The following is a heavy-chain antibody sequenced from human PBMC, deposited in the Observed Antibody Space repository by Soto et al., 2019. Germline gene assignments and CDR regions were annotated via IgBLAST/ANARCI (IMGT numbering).Heavy chain of an antibody. V-gene: IGHV1-3*01. J-gene: IGHJ4*02. Sequence: ASVKVSCKASGYSFTSHAIQWVRQAPGQRLEWMGWINVGNGNTKYSQRFQGRVTITRDTSASTAYMVLSSLRSEDTAVYYSARVDCGANHRKLLANSAQRTLVTVSS. CDR2: INVGNGNT. CDR3: ARVDCGANHRKLLAN. CDR1: GYSFTSHA. D-gene: IGHD2-21*01.